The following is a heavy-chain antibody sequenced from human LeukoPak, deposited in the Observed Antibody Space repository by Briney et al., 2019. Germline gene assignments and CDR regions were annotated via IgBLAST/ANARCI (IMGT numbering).Heavy chain of an antibody. CDR1: GFTFSSYA. V-gene: IGHV3-53*01. Sequence: GGSLRLSCAASGFTFSSYAMSWVRQAPGKGLEWVSVIYSGGSTYYADSVKGRFTISRDNSKNTLYLQMNSLRAEDTAVYYCAREDGVAGLFDYWGQGTLVTVSS. CDR2: IYSGGST. D-gene: IGHD6-19*01. J-gene: IGHJ4*01. CDR3: AREDGVAGLFDY.